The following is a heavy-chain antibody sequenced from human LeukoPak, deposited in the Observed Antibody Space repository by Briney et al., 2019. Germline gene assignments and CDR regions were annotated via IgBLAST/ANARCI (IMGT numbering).Heavy chain of an antibody. D-gene: IGHD3-16*01. J-gene: IGHJ6*03. CDR3: ARGLRNVWYYYMDV. CDR2: ISGSGGST. V-gene: IGHV3-23*01. CDR1: GFSFRSHA. Sequence: GGSLRLSCAASGFSFRSHAMSWVRQAPGKGLEWVSGISGSGGSTHYADSVEGRFTISRDNSKDTLYLQMNSLRASDTAIYYCARGLRNVWYYYMDVWGKGTTVTVSS.